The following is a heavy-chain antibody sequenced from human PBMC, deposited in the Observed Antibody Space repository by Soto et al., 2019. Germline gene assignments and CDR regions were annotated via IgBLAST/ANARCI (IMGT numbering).Heavy chain of an antibody. V-gene: IGHV5-51*03. CDR3: ATSSSTSYQTRYYYYFDMDV. CDR1: GYRFATYW. D-gene: IGHD3-9*01. J-gene: IGHJ6*02. CDR2: IYPEDSDT. Sequence: EVQLVQSGAEVKKAGESLKISCKASGYRFATYWIAWVRQMPGKGLEWMGVIYPEDSDTRYSPSFQGQVTISADKSISTAFLQCNSLKASDTAIYYCATSSSTSYQTRYYYYFDMDVWGQGTSVTVSS.